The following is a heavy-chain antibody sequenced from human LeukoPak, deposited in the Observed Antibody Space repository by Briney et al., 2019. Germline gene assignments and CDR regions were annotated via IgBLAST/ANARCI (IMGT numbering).Heavy chain of an antibody. CDR1: GRSISSYY. D-gene: IGHD6-6*01. Sequence: PSETLSLTCTVSGRSISSYYWSWIRQPPGKGLEWIGYIYYSGSTNYNPSLKSRVTISVDTSKNQFSLKLSSVTAADTAVYYCAREGSSSSYFDYWGQGTLVTVSS. CDR2: IYYSGST. V-gene: IGHV4-59*01. CDR3: AREGSSSSYFDY. J-gene: IGHJ4*02.